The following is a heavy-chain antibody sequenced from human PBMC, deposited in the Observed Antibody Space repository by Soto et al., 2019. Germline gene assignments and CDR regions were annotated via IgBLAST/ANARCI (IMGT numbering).Heavy chain of an antibody. CDR1: GYTFTGYY. CDR3: ARDPFGRNYGDYEVT. V-gene: IGHV1-2*04. J-gene: IGHJ3*01. CDR2: INPNSGGT. D-gene: IGHD4-17*01. Sequence: EASVKVSCKASGYTFTGYYLHWVRQAPGQGLEWMGWINPNSGGTNYAQKFQGWVTMTRDTSINTAYMELSRLTSDDTAVYYCARDPFGRNYGDYEVTWGQGTMVTVSS.